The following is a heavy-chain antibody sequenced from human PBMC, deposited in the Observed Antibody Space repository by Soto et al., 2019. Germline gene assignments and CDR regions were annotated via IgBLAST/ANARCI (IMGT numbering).Heavy chain of an antibody. D-gene: IGHD3-10*01. V-gene: IGHV3-23*01. CDR3: AKEGRYGSGSYRRRGLVDF. CDR1: GFTFSSYA. Sequence: EVQLLESGGGLVQPGGSLRLSCAASGFTFSSYAMSWVRQAPGKGLEWVSAISGSGGSTYYADSVKVRFTISRDNSKNTLYLQRNSLRAKDTAVYYCAKEGRYGSGSYRRRGLVDFWGKGTLVTVSS. J-gene: IGHJ4*02. CDR2: ISGSGGST.